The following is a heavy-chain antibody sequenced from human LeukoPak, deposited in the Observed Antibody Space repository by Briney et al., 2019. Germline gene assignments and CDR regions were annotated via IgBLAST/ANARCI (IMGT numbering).Heavy chain of an antibody. CDR1: GFTVSSNY. J-gene: IGHJ4*02. V-gene: IGHV3-53*04. D-gene: IGHD6-19*01. Sequence: TGRSLRLSCAASGFTVSSNYMSWVRQAPGKGLEWVSVIYSGGSTYYADSVKGRFTISRHNSKNTLYLQMNSLRAEDTAVYYCARAPEWLIFDYWGQGTLVTVSS. CDR3: ARAPEWLIFDY. CDR2: IYSGGST.